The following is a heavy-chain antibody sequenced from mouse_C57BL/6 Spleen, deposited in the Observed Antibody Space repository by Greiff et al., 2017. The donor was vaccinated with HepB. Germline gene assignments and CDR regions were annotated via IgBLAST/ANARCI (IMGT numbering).Heavy chain of an antibody. CDR2: IYPGDGDT. CDR1: GYAFSSYW. V-gene: IGHV1-80*01. CDR3: ARSGDGYYPYYAMDY. J-gene: IGHJ4*01. D-gene: IGHD2-3*01. Sequence: QVQLQQSGAELVKPGASVKISCKASGYAFSSYWMNWVKQRPGKGLEWIGQIYPGDGDTNYNGKFKGKATLTADKSSSTAYMQLSSLTSEDSAVYFCARSGDGYYPYYAMDYWGQGTSVTVSS.